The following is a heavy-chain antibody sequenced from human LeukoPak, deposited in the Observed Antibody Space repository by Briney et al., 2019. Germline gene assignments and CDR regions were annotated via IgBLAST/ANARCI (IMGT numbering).Heavy chain of an antibody. CDR1: GGSISSYY. CDR3: ARDRGSNWYVTFDY. J-gene: IGHJ4*02. V-gene: IGHV4-59*01. CDR2: IYYIGSA. D-gene: IGHD6-13*01. Sequence: SYTVSLTCTVSGGSISSYYWSWIRQPPGKGREWIGYIYYIGSANYNPSLKSRVTISIDTSKNQFSLTLSSVTAAGTPVYFCARDRGSNWYVTFDYWGQGTLVTVSS.